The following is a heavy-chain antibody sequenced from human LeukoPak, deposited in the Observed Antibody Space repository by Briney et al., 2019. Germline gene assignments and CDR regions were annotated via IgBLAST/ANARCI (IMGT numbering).Heavy chain of an antibody. Sequence: GVSVKVSCKTSGYPFTTYEINWVRQAAGQGLEWMGWVHPDTGYADYAQKFQGRVTMTSDTSISTAYMELSSLRSDDTAVYFCARGPRNDPWGQGTLVTVSS. CDR3: ARGPRNDP. CDR1: GYPFTTYE. D-gene: IGHD1-14*01. V-gene: IGHV1-8*01. J-gene: IGHJ5*02. CDR2: VHPDTGYA.